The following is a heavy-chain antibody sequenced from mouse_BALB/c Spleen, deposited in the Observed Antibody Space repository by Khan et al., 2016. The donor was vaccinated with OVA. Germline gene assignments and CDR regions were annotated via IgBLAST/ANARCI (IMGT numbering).Heavy chain of an antibody. CDR1: GISITSGNYR. CDR3: ARDYGSLYWFFDV. CDR2: IYYSGTV. V-gene: IGHV3-5*02. J-gene: IGHJ1*01. D-gene: IGHD1-1*01. Sequence: DVHLQESGPGLVKPSQTVSLTCTVTGISITSGNYRWSWIRQFPGNKLEWIGNIYYSGTVTYNPSLTSRTTITRDTSKNQFFLEMNSLTAEDTATYYCARDYGSLYWFFDVWGAGTTVTVSS.